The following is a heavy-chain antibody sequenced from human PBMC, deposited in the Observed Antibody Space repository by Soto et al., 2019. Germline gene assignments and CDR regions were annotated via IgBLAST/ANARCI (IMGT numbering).Heavy chain of an antibody. V-gene: IGHV3-33*06. CDR3: AYEARNGTT. D-gene: IGHD1-1*01. CDR2: IWYDGSKE. Sequence: QVQLVESGGGVVQPGRSLRVSCAASGFTFSDHGMHWVRQGPGKGLEWVAVIWYDGSKEYYADSVKGRFTISRDNSKNILYLQMNSLRVEDTGVYYCAYEARNGTTWGQGTLVTVSS. J-gene: IGHJ4*02. CDR1: GFTFSDHG.